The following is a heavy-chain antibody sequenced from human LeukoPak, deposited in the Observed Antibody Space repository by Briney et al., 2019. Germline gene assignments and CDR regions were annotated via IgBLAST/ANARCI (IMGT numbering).Heavy chain of an antibody. CDR2: IKQDGSEK. J-gene: IGHJ4*02. V-gene: IGHV3-7*03. CDR1: GFTFSSYW. CDR3: AKAGSIRFDY. D-gene: IGHD1-26*01. Sequence: GGSLRLSCAASGFTFSSYWMSWVRQAPGRGLEWVANIKQDGSEKYYVDSVKGRFTSSRDNSKNTLYLQMNSLRAEDTAVYYCAKAGSIRFDYWGQGTLVTVSS.